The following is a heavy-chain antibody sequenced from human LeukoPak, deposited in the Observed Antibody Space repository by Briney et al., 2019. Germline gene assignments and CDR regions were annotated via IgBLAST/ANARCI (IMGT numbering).Heavy chain of an antibody. Sequence: ASVKVSCKASGYTFSNYDINWVRQATGQGLEWVGWMHPNTGNTVYAQKFQGRVTIFGNTSISTAYMELSSLRSEDTAVYYCARVSWGDVYSWPNDAFDIWGQGTKVTVSS. CDR1: GYTFSNYD. CDR3: ARVSWGDVYSWPNDAFDI. J-gene: IGHJ3*02. D-gene: IGHD5/OR15-5a*01. CDR2: MHPNTGNT. V-gene: IGHV1-8*03.